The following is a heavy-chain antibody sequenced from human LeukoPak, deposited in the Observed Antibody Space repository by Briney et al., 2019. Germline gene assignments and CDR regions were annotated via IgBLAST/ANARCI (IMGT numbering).Heavy chain of an antibody. D-gene: IGHD4-17*01. CDR3: ARETTTVSNYFDY. CDR1: GGSISSGGYY. J-gene: IGHJ4*02. CDR2: IYYSGST. Sequence: PSETLSLTCTVSGGSISSGGYYWSWIRQHPGKGLEWIGYIYYSGSTYYNPSLKSRVTISVDTSKNQFSLKLSSVTAADTAVYYCARETTTVSNYFDYWGQGTLVTVSS. V-gene: IGHV4-31*03.